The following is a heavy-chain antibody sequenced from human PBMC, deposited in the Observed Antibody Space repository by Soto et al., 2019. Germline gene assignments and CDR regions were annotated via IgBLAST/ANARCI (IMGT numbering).Heavy chain of an antibody. D-gene: IGHD6-6*01. J-gene: IGHJ6*02. CDR2: ISYDGSNK. CDR1: GFTFSSYG. Sequence: GGSLRLSCAASGFTFSSYGMHWVRQAPGKGLEWVAVISYDGSNKYYADSVKGRFTISRDNSKNTLYLQMNSLRAEDTAVYYWARGAGSLSGGYYYGMDVWGQGTTVTVSS. V-gene: IGHV3-30-3*01. CDR3: ARGAGSLSGGYYYGMDV.